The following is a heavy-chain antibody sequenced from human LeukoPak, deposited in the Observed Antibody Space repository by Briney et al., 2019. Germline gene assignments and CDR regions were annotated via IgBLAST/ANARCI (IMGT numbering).Heavy chain of an antibody. CDR2: IIPILGIA. J-gene: IGHJ4*02. D-gene: IGHD3-22*01. V-gene: IGHV1-69*04. CDR1: GGTFSSYA. Sequence: SVEVSCKASGGTFSSYAISWVRQAPGQGLEWMGRIIPILGIANYAQKFQGRVTITADKSTSTAYMELSSLRSEDTAVYYCARDQIPTYYYDSSGYGVDYWGQGTLVTVSS. CDR3: ARDQIPTYYYDSSGYGVDY.